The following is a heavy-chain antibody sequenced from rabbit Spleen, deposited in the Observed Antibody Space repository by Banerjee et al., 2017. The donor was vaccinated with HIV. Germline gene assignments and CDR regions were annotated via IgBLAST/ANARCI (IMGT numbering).Heavy chain of an antibody. J-gene: IGHJ6*01. D-gene: IGHD8-1*01. Sequence: QSLEESGGALVKPGGSRQLTCTASGFSFRSSAKLCWVRQAPGKGLEWISCIAGSSSAFTYSATWAKGRFTCSRTSSTTVTLQMTSLTVADTATYFCARDTGSSFSSYGMDLWGPGTLVTVS. CDR2: IAGSSSAFT. CDR1: GFSFRSSAK. V-gene: IGHV1S40*01. CDR3: ARDTGSSFSSYGMDL.